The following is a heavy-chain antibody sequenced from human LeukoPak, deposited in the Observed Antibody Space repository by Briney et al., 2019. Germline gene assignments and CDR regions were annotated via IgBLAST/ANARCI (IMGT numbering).Heavy chain of an antibody. CDR1: GGSISSSSYY. CDR2: IYYSGST. V-gene: IGHV4-39*07. CDR3: ARDRGDYDGSGYYGYFDY. D-gene: IGHD3-22*01. J-gene: IGHJ4*02. Sequence: SETLSLTCTVSGGSISSSSYYWGWIRQPPGKGLEWIGSIYYSGSTYYNPSLKSRVTISVDTSKSQFSLKLSSVTAADTAVYYCARDRGDYDGSGYYGYFDYWGQGALVTVSS.